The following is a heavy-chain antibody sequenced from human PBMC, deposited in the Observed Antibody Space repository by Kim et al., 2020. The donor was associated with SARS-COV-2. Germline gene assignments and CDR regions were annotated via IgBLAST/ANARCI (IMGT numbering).Heavy chain of an antibody. V-gene: IGHV4-31*03. D-gene: IGHD6-19*01. J-gene: IGHJ4*02. CDR3: ARAPWDMRAVAGGGFDY. CDR2: IYYSGST. CDR1: GGSISSGGYY. Sequence: SETLSLTCTVSGGSISSGGYYWSWIRQHPGKGLEWIGYIYYSGSTYYNPSLKSRVTISVDTSKNQFSLKLSSVTAADTAVYYCARAPWDMRAVAGGGFDYWGQGTLVTVSS.